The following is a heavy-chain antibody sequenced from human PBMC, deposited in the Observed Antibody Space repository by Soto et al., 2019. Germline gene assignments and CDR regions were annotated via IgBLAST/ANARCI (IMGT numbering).Heavy chain of an antibody. CDR2: IIPIFGTA. D-gene: IGHD6-13*01. CDR3: ASRGIAAAGWVYFDY. V-gene: IGHV1-69*13. J-gene: IGHJ4*02. Sequence: SVKVSCKASGGTFSSYAISWVRQAPGQGLEWMGGIIPIFGTANYAQKFHGRVTITADESTSTAYMELSSLRYEDTAVYYCASRGIAAAGWVYFDYWGKGTLGSVSS. CDR1: GGTFSSYA.